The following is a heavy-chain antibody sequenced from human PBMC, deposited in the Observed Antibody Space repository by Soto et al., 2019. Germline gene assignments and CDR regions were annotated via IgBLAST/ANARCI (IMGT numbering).Heavy chain of an antibody. Sequence: PXESLSLSCAASGFTFSSYSMNWVRQAPGKGLEWVSSISSSSSYIYYADSVKGRFTISRDNAKNSLYLQMNSLRAEDTAVYYCARDFNRKLAGWFDPWGQGTLVTVSS. CDR1: GFTFSSYS. J-gene: IGHJ5*02. V-gene: IGHV3-21*01. CDR2: ISSSSSYI. CDR3: ARDFNRKLAGWFDP.